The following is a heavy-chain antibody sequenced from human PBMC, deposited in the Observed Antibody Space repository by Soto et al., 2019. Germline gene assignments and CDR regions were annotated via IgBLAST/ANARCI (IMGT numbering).Heavy chain of an antibody. V-gene: IGHV1-69*06. CDR1: GGTFSSYA. Sequence: QVQLVQSGAEVKKPGSSVKVSCKASGGTFSSYAISWVRQAPGQGLEWMGGIIPIFGTANYAQKFQGEVTIPADKSTSRAYMEVSSLSSEDTAVYYCAGGGGAGGLGRKASFDYWGQGTLVTVSS. J-gene: IGHJ4*02. CDR2: IIPIFGTA. D-gene: IGHD7-27*01. CDR3: AGGGGAGGLGRKASFDY.